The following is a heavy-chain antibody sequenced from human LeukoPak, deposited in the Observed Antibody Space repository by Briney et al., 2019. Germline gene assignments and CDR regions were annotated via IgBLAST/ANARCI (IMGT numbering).Heavy chain of an antibody. V-gene: IGHV3-30-3*01. CDR2: ISYDGSNK. CDR3: ARQYYYGMDV. CDR1: GFTFSSYA. J-gene: IGHJ6*02. Sequence: GGSLRLSWAASGFTFSSYAMHWVRQAPVKGLEWVAVISYDGSNKYYADSVKGRFTISRDNSKNTLYLQMNSLRAEDTAVYYCARQYYYGMDVWGQGTTVTVSS.